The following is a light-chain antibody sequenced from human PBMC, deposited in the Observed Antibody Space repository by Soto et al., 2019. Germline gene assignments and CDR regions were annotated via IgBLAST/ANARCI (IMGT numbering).Light chain of an antibody. J-gene: IGKJ5*01. V-gene: IGKV3D-15*01. Sequence: IVMTQSPATLSVSPGERATLSCRARRGISSNLAWYQQKPGQAPRILISGASSTATGIPDRFTGSGSETSFTLPISRLEPEDFALYYCQHYQSGHPITFGQGTRLEIK. CDR1: RGISSN. CDR3: QHYQSGHPIT. CDR2: GAS.